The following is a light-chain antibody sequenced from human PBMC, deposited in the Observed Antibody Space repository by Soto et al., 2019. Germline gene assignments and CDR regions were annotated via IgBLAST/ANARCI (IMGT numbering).Light chain of an antibody. CDR1: QSVSSNY. Sequence: EVMFKQSPGTLYLSPGESATLSCRASQSVSSNYLAWYQQKPGQAPRLLIYGVSTRATGIPDRFSGSESGTDFSLTISRREPEDFSLYYCQQYFTSPLTFGGGTKVEIK. V-gene: IGKV3-20*01. J-gene: IGKJ4*01. CDR3: QQYFTSPLT. CDR2: GVS.